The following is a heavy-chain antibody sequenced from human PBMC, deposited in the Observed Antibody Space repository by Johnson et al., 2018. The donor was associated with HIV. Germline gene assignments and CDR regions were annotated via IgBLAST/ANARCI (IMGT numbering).Heavy chain of an antibody. CDR1: GFTFSSYA. J-gene: IGHJ3*02. CDR2: ISYAGSNY. D-gene: IGHD3-22*01. CDR3: ARGRADSSGYYRLHAFDI. Sequence: QVQLVESGGGVVQPGRSLRLSCAASGFTFSSYAMHRVRQAPGNGLEWVAVISYAGSNYSYADSVKGRFTISRDNSKNKLYLQTNSLRGEDMAVYYCARGRADSSGYYRLHAFDIWAQGTMVTVSS. V-gene: IGHV3-30-3*01.